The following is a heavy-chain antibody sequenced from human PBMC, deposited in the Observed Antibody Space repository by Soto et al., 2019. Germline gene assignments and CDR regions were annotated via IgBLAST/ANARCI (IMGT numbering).Heavy chain of an antibody. J-gene: IGHJ5*02. CDR2: ISSSSSYI. V-gene: IGHV3-21*01. CDR1: GFTFSSYS. CDR3: ARGIGPYGSGSYKPLYNWFDP. D-gene: IGHD3-10*01. Sequence: GGSLRLSCAASGFTFSSYSMNWVRQAPGKGLEWVSSISSSSSYIYYADSVKGRFTISRDNAKNSLYLQMNSLRAEDTAVYYCARGIGPYGSGSYKPLYNWFDPWGQGTLVTVSS.